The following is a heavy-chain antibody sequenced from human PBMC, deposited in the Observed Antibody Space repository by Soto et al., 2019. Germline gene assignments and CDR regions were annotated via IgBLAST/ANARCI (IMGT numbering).Heavy chain of an antibody. CDR2: ISHSGST. CDR1: GGSISSGGYS. CDR3: ARWFDP. Sequence: SETLSLTCAVSGGSISSGGYSLSWIRQPPGKGLEWIGYISHSGSTYYNPSLKSRVTISVDRSKNQFSLKLSSVTAADTAVYYCARWFDPWGQGTLVTVSS. J-gene: IGHJ5*02. V-gene: IGHV4-30-2*01.